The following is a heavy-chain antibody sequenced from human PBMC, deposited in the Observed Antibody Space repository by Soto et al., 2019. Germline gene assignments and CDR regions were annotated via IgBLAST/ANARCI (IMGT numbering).Heavy chain of an antibody. D-gene: IGHD2-8*01. V-gene: IGHV1-18*01. Sequence: ASVKVSCKASCYTFTRYGISWVRQAPGQGLEWMGWISGYNGDTNYAREFQGRVSMTIDTSTTTAYLELRSLTSDDTAVYYCAKNGQPPYYYYGLDVWG. CDR2: ISGYNGDT. CDR1: CYTFTRYG. J-gene: IGHJ6*02. CDR3: AKNGQPPYYYYGLDV.